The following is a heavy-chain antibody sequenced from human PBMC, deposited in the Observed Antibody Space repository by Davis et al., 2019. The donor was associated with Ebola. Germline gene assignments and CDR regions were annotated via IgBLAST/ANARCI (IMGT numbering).Heavy chain of an antibody. V-gene: IGHV1-18*01. Sequence: AASVKVSCKASGYTFTSYGISWVRQAPGQGLEWMGWISAYNGNTNYAQKLQGRVTMTTDTSTSTAYMELRSLRSDDTAVYYCARDNGGSSPHYYYYYYGMDVWGQGTLVTVSS. CDR3: ARDNGGSSPHYYYYYYGMDV. J-gene: IGHJ6*02. D-gene: IGHD6-6*01. CDR1: GYTFTSYG. CDR2: ISAYNGNT.